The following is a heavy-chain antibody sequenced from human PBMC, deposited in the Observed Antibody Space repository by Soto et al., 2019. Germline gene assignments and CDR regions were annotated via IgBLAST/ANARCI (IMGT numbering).Heavy chain of an antibody. CDR3: ATTKTLVPDAFDI. D-gene: IGHD3-16*01. CDR2: IYYSGST. J-gene: IGHJ3*02. Sequence: PSETLSLSCTVSCGSISSGGYYFSWIRQHPGKGLEWIGYIYYSGSTYYNPSLKIRVTISVDTSKNQFSLKLSSVTAADTAVYYCATTKTLVPDAFDIWGQGTMVTVSS. V-gene: IGHV4-31*03. CDR1: CGSISSGGYY.